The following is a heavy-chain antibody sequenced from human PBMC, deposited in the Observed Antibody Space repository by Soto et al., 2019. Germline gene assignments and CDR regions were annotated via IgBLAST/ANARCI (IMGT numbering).Heavy chain of an antibody. D-gene: IGHD4-17*01. V-gene: IGHV1-69*12. J-gene: IGHJ6*02. CDR2: IIPVFGTA. CDR1: GGSLSNYG. Sequence: QVQLVQTGAEVKMPGSSVKVSCKASGGSLSNYGISWVRQAPGQGLEWMGGIIPVFGTANYAQKFQGRVTVNADESTNIVYMDVTSLRAEDTAVYYCARGDATKIVVTTYYAMDVWGQGTTVTVSS. CDR3: ARGDATKIVVTTYYAMDV.